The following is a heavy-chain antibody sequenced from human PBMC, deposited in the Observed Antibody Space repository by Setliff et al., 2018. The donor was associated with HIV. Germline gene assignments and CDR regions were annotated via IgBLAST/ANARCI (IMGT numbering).Heavy chain of an antibody. CDR1: GGSISTSRYY. V-gene: IGHV4-39*07. J-gene: IGHJ6*03. Sequence: SETLSLTCTVSGGSISTSRYYWSWIRQSPGKGLEWIGEINHSGSTKYNPSLKSRVTMSVGTSKNQFSLKLSSVTAADTAVYYCARCYYNFWSGYPLDYMDVWGKGTTVTVSS. CDR2: INHSGST. D-gene: IGHD3-3*01. CDR3: ARCYYNFWSGYPLDYMDV.